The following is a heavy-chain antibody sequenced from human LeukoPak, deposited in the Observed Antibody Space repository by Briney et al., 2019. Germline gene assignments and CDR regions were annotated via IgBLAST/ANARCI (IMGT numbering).Heavy chain of an antibody. CDR3: ARDHSYGLARFDP. CDR2: IYYSGST. Sequence: SETLSLTRTVSGGSISSYYWSWIRQPPGKGLKWIGYIYYSGSTNYNPSLKSRVTISVDTSKNQFSLKLSSVTAADTAVYYCARDHSYGLARFDPWGQGTLVTVSS. D-gene: IGHD3-3*02. CDR1: GGSISSYY. J-gene: IGHJ5*02. V-gene: IGHV4-59*01.